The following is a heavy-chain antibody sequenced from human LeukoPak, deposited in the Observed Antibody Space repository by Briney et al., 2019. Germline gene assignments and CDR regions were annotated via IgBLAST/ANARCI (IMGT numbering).Heavy chain of an antibody. CDR2: IYSGGST. J-gene: IGHJ5*02. CDR1: GFTVSSNY. Sequence: GGSLRLSCAASGFTVSSNYMSWVRQAPGKGLEWVSVIYSGGSTYYADSVEGRFTISRDNSKNTLYLQMNSLRAEDTAVYYCARDPNAGERWLQSWGQGTLVTVSS. V-gene: IGHV3-53*01. CDR3: ARDPNAGERWLQS. D-gene: IGHD5-24*01.